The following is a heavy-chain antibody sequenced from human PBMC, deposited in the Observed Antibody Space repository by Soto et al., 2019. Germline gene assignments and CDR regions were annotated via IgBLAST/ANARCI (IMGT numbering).Heavy chain of an antibody. J-gene: IGHJ3*02. Sequence: QVQLQESGPGLVKPSQTLSLTCTVSGGSIRSGGYYWSWIRQHPGKGLEWIGYIYYSGSTYYNPSLKSRVTISVDTSKNQFSLKLSSVTAADTAVYYCARVAFGIVVVPAARHAFDIWGQGTMVTVSS. V-gene: IGHV4-31*03. CDR3: ARVAFGIVVVPAARHAFDI. CDR1: GGSIRSGGYY. D-gene: IGHD2-2*01. CDR2: IYYSGST.